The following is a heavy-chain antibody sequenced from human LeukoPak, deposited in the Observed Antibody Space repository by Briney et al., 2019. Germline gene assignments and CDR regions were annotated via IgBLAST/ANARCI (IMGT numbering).Heavy chain of an antibody. CDR1: GFTFSAYG. Sequence: QPGGSLRLSCAASGFTFSAYGMHWVRQAPGKGLEWVAVISYHGSNQYYADSVKGRFTISRDNSKNTLYLQMNSLRAEDTAVYYCAKRVYRSGSLPNFYGMDVWGQGTTVTVSS. D-gene: IGHD3-10*01. CDR2: ISYHGSNQ. V-gene: IGHV3-30*18. J-gene: IGHJ6*02. CDR3: AKRVYRSGSLPNFYGMDV.